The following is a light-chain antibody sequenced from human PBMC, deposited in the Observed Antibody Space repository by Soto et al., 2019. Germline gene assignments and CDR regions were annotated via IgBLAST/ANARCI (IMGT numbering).Light chain of an antibody. V-gene: IGLV2-18*02. Sequence: QSMLTQPPSMSGSPGQSVTLSCTGTSSDVGSYNRVSWYQQPPGTAPKLMIYEVNNRPSGVPDRFSGSKSGNTASLTISGLQAEHEADYYCSSYTSTSTYVFGTGTKVTV. CDR2: EVN. CDR3: SSYTSTSTYV. J-gene: IGLJ1*01. CDR1: SSDVGSYNR.